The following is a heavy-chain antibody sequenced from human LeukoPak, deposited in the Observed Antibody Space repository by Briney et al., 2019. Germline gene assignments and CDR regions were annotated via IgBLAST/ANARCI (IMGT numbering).Heavy chain of an antibody. D-gene: IGHD6-19*01. Sequence: GGSLRLSCVASGFTFSNYWMSWVRQAPGEGLEWMASIKQDGSEKYSVDSVKGRFTISRDNAKNSLYLQMNSLRAEDTAVYYCARSSSVWYEIGEYWGQGTLVAVSS. J-gene: IGHJ4*02. V-gene: IGHV3-7*01. CDR3: ARSSSVWYEIGEY. CDR2: IKQDGSEK. CDR1: GFTFSNYW.